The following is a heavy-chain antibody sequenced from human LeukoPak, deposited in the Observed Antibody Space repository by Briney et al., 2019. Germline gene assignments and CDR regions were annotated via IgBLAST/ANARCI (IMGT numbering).Heavy chain of an antibody. J-gene: IGHJ4*02. CDR1: GGSISSYY. CDR3: AKHSDSWYVDF. Sequence: SETLSLTCTVSGGSISSYYWSWIRQPPGKGLEWIAYIYYSGSANYNPSLKSRVTISVDTSKNQFSLKLSSVTAADTAVYYCAKHSDSWYVDFWGQGTLVTVSS. D-gene: IGHD2-15*01. V-gene: IGHV4-59*08. CDR2: IYYSGSA.